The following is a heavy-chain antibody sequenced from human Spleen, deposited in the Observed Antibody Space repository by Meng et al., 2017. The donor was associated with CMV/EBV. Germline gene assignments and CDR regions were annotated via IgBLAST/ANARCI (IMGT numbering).Heavy chain of an antibody. CDR1: GYTFTGYY. CDR3: AKYSAVGERLYYFDY. V-gene: IGHV1-2*02. J-gene: IGHJ4*02. Sequence: ASVKVSCKASGYTFTGYYMHWVRQAPGQGLEWMGWINPNSGGTNYAQKFQGRVTMTRDTSISTAYMELSRLRSDDTAVYYCAKYSAVGERLYYFDYWGQGTLVTVSS. CDR2: INPNSGGT. D-gene: IGHD2-21*01.